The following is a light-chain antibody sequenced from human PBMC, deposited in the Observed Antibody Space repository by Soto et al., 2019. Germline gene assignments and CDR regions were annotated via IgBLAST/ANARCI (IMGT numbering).Light chain of an antibody. CDR3: CSYAGSSFHAV. CDR2: EGS. CDR1: SSDVGSYNL. J-gene: IGLJ7*01. Sequence: QSALTQPASVSGSPGQSITISCTGTSSDVGSYNLVSWYQQHPGKAPKLMIYEGSKRPSGVSNRFSGSKSGNTASLTISGLQAEDEADYYCCSYAGSSFHAVFGGGTQLTVL. V-gene: IGLV2-23*01.